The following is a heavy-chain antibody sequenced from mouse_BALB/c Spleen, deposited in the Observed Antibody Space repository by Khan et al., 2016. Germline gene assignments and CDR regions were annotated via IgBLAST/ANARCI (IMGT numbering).Heavy chain of an antibody. CDR2: INPDSSTI. J-gene: IGHJ3*01. Sequence: AASGVDFSRYWMRWVRQAPGKGQEWIGEINPDSSTINYTPSLKDKFIISRDNAKNTLYLQMSKVRSEDTVLYYCARPELGREIWGQGTLVTVSA. CDR3: ARPELGREI. D-gene: IGHD4-1*01. CDR1: GVDFSRYW. V-gene: IGHV4-1*02.